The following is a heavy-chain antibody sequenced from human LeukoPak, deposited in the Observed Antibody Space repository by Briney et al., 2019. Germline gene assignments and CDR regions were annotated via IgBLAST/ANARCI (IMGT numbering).Heavy chain of an antibody. V-gene: IGHV1-69*04. Sequence: GASVKVSCKASGGTFSSYAISWVRQAPGQGLEWMGRIIPILGIANYAQKFQGRVTITADKSTSTAYMELSSLRSEDTAVYYWAKQLRYYYISIVNYPLNYWGRGPLVTVSS. CDR3: AKQLRYYYISIVNYPLNY. D-gene: IGHD3-22*01. CDR2: IIPILGIA. J-gene: IGHJ4*02. CDR1: GGTFSSYA.